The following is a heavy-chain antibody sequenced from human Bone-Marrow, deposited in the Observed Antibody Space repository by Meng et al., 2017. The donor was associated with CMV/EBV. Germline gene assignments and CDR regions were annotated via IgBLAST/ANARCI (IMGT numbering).Heavy chain of an antibody. CDR1: GFTFSNYF. Sequence: GGSLRLSCAASGFTFSNYFMHWVRQAPGKGLEWVGIISYDGTNENYADSVKGRFTISRDNSKNTLYLRMSSLREEDTAVYYCARDVYDFLSGYGVSINYFDYWGQGTLVTVSS. D-gene: IGHD3-3*01. CDR2: ISYDGTNE. CDR3: ARDVYDFLSGYGVSINYFDY. V-gene: IGHV3-30-3*01. J-gene: IGHJ4*02.